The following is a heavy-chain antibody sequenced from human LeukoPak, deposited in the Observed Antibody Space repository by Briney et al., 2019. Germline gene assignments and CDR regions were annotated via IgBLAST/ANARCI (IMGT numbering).Heavy chain of an antibody. CDR3: AKGGYYGSGSYWGTFDY. D-gene: IGHD3-10*01. J-gene: IGHJ4*02. CDR1: GGSISSGDYY. CDR2: IYYSGST. V-gene: IGHV4-30-4*01. Sequence: SETLSLTCPVSGGSISSGDYYWIGIREPPGKALEWIGYIYYSGSTYYNPSLKSRVTISVDTSKNQFSLKLSSVTAADTAVYYCAKGGYYGSGSYWGTFDYWGQGTLVTVSS.